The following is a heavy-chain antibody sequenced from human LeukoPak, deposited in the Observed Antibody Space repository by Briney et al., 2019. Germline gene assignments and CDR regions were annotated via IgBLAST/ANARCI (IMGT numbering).Heavy chain of an antibody. CDR3: AHGSMYQLDY. Sequence: GGSLRLSCAASGFSFSSHGMSWVRQAPGKGLEWVSGIIGTGTTYYADSVKGRFTISRDISKNTLYLQMNSLRAEDTAVYYCAHGSMYQLDYWGQGTLVTVSS. D-gene: IGHD2-2*01. CDR2: IIGTGTT. V-gene: IGHV3-23*01. J-gene: IGHJ4*02. CDR1: GFSFSSHG.